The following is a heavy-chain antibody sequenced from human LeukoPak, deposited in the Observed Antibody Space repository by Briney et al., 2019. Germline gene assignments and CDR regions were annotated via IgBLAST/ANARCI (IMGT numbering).Heavy chain of an antibody. CDR1: GFTFSSYS. D-gene: IGHD3-10*01. CDR2: IRYDGSNK. V-gene: IGHV3-30*02. Sequence: PGGSLRLSCAASGFTFSSYSMNWVRQAPGKGLEWVAFIRYDGSNKYYADSVKGRFTISRDNSKNTLYLQMNSLRAEDTAVYYCAKDQTMVRGPNYFDYWGQGTLVTVSS. CDR3: AKDQTMVRGPNYFDY. J-gene: IGHJ4*02.